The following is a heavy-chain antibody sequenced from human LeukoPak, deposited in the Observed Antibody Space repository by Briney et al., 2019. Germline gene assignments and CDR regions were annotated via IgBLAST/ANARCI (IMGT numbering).Heavy chain of an antibody. CDR2: IFYSGST. J-gene: IGHJ2*01. Sequence: PSETLSLTCTVSGGSIGGYYWSWIRQPPGKGLEWIGYIFYSGSTNYNPSLKSRVTISVDTSKNQFSLKLSSVTAADTAVYYCARRTYFDLWGRGTLVTVSS. V-gene: IGHV4-59*01. CDR3: ARRTYFDL. CDR1: GGSIGGYY.